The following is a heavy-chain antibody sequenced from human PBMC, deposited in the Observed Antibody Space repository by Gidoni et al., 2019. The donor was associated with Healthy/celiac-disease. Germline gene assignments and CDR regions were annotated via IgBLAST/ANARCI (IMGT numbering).Heavy chain of an antibody. CDR3: ARSLSDSSSWIWYFDY. V-gene: IGHV3-48*01. CDR2: ISSSSSTI. D-gene: IGHD6-13*01. J-gene: IGHJ4*02. Sequence: EVQLVESGGGLVQPGGSLRLSCAASGFTFSSYSMNGVRQAPGKGLEWVSYISSSSSTIYYADSVKGRFTISRDNAKNSLYLQMNSLRAEDTAVYYCARSLSDSSSWIWYFDYWGQGTLVTVSS. CDR1: GFTFSSYS.